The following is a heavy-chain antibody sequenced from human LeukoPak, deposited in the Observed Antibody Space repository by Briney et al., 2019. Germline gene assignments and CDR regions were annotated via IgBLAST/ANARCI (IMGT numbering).Heavy chain of an antibody. V-gene: IGHV3-7*01. CDR3: ASAFYSSGWYM. CDR2: IKQDGSEE. Sequence: PGGSLRLSCAASGFTFSSYWMSWVRQAPGKGLEWVANIKQDGSEEYYVDSVRGRFTISRDNAKNSLYLQMSSLRAEDTAVYYCASAFYSSGWYMWGQGTLVTVSS. J-gene: IGHJ4*02. D-gene: IGHD6-19*01. CDR1: GFTFSSYW.